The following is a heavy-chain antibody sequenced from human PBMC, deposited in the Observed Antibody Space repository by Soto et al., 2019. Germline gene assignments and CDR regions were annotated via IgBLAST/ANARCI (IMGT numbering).Heavy chain of an antibody. Sequence: EVQLLESGGGLVQPGGSLRLSCEVSGFTLTSYGMKWVRQAPDKGLEWVSTIGRGGDTYYADSVKGRFTISRDNSKNTLFLQMNSLRAEDTALYFCAKDGTTAGIHYYGMDVWGQGTTVTVSS. CDR3: AKDGTTAGIHYYGMDV. D-gene: IGHD1-1*01. V-gene: IGHV3-23*01. CDR2: IGRGGDT. CDR1: GFTLTSYG. J-gene: IGHJ6*02.